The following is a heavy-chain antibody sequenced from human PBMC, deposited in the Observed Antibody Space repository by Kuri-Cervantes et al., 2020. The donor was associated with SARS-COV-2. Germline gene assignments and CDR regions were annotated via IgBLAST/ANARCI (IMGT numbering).Heavy chain of an antibody. CDR2: TYYSGST. CDR3: AGHVKLEYRSGTYMCYFDY. J-gene: IGHJ4*02. V-gene: IGHV4-59*08. Sequence: SETLSLTCTVSGGSISSYYWSWVRQPPGKGLEWIGYTYYSGSTNYNPSLKSRVTISVTTSKTQFSLKLSSGTDANTAVYYFAGHVKLEYRSGTYMCYFDYWGQGTLVTVSS. D-gene: IGHD3-10*01. CDR1: GGSISSYY.